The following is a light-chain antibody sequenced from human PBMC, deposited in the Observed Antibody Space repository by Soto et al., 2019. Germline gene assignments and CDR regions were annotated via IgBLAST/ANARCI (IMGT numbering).Light chain of an antibody. CDR2: GAS. V-gene: IGKV3-20*01. J-gene: IGKJ3*01. Sequence: EIVLTQSPGTLSLSPGERATLSCRASQSVSSSYLAWYQQKPGQAPRLLIYGASSRATGIPDRFSGSGSGIDFTLTISRLVPEDFAVYYCQQYGSSPPFTFGPGTKVDIK. CDR1: QSVSSSY. CDR3: QQYGSSPPFT.